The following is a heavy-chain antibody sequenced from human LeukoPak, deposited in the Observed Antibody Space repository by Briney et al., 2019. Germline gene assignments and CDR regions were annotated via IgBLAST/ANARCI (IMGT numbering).Heavy chain of an antibody. D-gene: IGHD3-16*01. CDR1: GSGFTFGNFG. J-gene: IGHJ6*03. CDR2: ISGSGYYT. CDR3: AKDGSWGDYYFYFYMDV. Sequence: GGSLRLSCEASGSGFTFGNFGMSWVRQAPGKGLEWLSGISGSGYYTYYADSVKGRFTISRDNSKNTVYMQMNSLRAEDTAVYYCAKDGSWGDYYFYFYMDVWGKGTTVTVSS. V-gene: IGHV3-23*01.